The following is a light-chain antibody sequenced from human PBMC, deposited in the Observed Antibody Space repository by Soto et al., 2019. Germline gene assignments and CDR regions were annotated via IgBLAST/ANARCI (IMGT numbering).Light chain of an antibody. Sequence: DIQMTQSPSSVSASVGDRVTITCRASQAIDSWLAWYQQKPGEAPKLLIFTGSLLHSGVPPRFSGSGSGTDFTLTISSLQPEDFALYYCQQRNTLPLTFGGGTKVEI. V-gene: IGKV1-12*01. CDR3: QQRNTLPLT. CDR2: TGS. CDR1: QAIDSW. J-gene: IGKJ4*01.